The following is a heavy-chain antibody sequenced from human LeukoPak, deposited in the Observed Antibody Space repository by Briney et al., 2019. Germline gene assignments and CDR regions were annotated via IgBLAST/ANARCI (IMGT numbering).Heavy chain of an antibody. D-gene: IGHD6-6*01. Sequence: SETLSLTCAVYGGSFSGYYWSWIRQPPGKGLEWIGEINHSGSTNYNPSLKSRVTISVDTSKNQFSLKLSSVTAADTAVYYCARGHIRAARKEYYFDYWGQGTPVTVSS. CDR1: GGSFSGYY. CDR3: ARGHIRAARKEYYFDY. CDR2: INHSGST. V-gene: IGHV4-34*01. J-gene: IGHJ4*02.